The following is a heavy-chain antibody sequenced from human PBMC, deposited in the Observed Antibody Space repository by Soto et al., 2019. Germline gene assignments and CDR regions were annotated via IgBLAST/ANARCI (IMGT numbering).Heavy chain of an antibody. J-gene: IGHJ5*02. D-gene: IGHD6-13*01. CDR1: GFTFRSFT. Sequence: GGSLRLSCAASGFTFRSFTMNWVRQAPGKGLEWVSTISSNSAYIYYTDALRGRFTISRDNAKNSLHLQMNSLRAEDTAVYYCTRDASRDSSAGGWFDPWGPGTLVTVSS. V-gene: IGHV3-21*01. CDR2: ISSNSAYI. CDR3: TRDASRDSSAGGWFDP.